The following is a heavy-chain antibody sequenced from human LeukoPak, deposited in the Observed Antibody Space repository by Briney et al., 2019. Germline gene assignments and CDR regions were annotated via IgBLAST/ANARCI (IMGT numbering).Heavy chain of an antibody. CDR2: ISSSSSYI. J-gene: IGHJ3*02. V-gene: IGHV3-21*01. D-gene: IGHD2-2*01. Sequence: GGSLRLSCAASGFTFSSYSMNWVRQAPGKGLEWVSSISSSSSYIYYADSVKGRFTISRDNAKNSLYLQMNSPRAEDTAVYYCARYQVPAAGYAFDIWGQGTMVTVSS. CDR3: ARYQVPAAGYAFDI. CDR1: GFTFSSYS.